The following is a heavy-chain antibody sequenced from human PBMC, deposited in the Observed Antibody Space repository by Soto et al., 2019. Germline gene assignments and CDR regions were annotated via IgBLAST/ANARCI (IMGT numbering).Heavy chain of an antibody. J-gene: IGHJ6*02. CDR1: GFTFSSYG. V-gene: IGHV3-30*18. CDR2: ISYDGSNK. CDR3: VKLNLIDGMDV. Sequence: GGSLRLSCAASGFTFSSYGMHWVRQAPGKGLEWVAVISYDGSNKYYADSVKGRFTISRDNSKNTLYLQMNSLRAEDTAVYYCVKLNLIDGMDVWGQGTTVTVSS.